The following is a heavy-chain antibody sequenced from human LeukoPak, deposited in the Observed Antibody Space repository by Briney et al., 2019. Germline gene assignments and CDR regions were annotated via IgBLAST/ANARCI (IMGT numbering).Heavy chain of an antibody. V-gene: IGHV1-69*05. J-gene: IGHJ6*03. CDR1: GGTFSSYA. CDR2: IIPIFGTA. CDR3: ARLEYSSSTDYYYYYMDV. D-gene: IGHD6-6*01. Sequence: SVKVSCKASGGTFSSYAISWVRQASGQGLEWMGGIIPIFGTANYAQKFQGRVTITTDESTSTAYMELSSLRSEDTAVYYCARLEYSSSTDYYYYYMDVWGKGTTVTVSS.